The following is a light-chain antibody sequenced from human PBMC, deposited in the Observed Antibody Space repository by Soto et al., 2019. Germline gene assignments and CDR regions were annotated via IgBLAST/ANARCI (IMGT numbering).Light chain of an antibody. CDR2: DAS. V-gene: IGKV3-15*01. CDR1: QTVSSN. J-gene: IGKJ1*01. Sequence: EIVMTQSPAALYVSPGERATLTCKASQTVSSNLAWYQQKRGQAPRLLIYDASTRATGIPARFSGSGSGTDFTLPISSLQYEDFAVYFFQQYNNWPPWTFGQGTKVETK. CDR3: QQYNNWPPWT.